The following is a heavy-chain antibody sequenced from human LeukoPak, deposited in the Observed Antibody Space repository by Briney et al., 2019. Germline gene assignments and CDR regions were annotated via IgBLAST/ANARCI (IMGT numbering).Heavy chain of an antibody. CDR1: GFTFNSYW. J-gene: IGHJ4*02. CDR3: ARERYCSGTSCFELGY. Sequence: GGSLRLSCAASGFTFNSYWMNWVRQAPGKGLEWVANIKQDGSGTYYVDSVKGRFTISRDNAKNSLYLQMNSLRAEDTAVYYCARERYCSGTSCFELGYWGQGTLVTVSS. D-gene: IGHD2-2*01. CDR2: IKQDGSGT. V-gene: IGHV3-7*05.